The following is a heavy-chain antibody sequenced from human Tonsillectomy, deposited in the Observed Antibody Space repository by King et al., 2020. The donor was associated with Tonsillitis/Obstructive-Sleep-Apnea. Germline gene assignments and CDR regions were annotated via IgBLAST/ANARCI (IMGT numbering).Heavy chain of an antibody. Sequence: VQLVESGGGVVQPGRSLRLSCAASGFTFSSYPMHWVRQAPGKGLEWVAVISYDGSNKYYPDSVKGRFTISRDNSKNTLYLQMNRLRAEDTAVYYCAPGQWELLHYFDYWGQGTLVAVSS. D-gene: IGHD1-26*01. CDR2: ISYDGSNK. V-gene: IGHV3-30*04. CDR1: GFTFSSYP. CDR3: APGQWELLHYFDY. J-gene: IGHJ4*02.